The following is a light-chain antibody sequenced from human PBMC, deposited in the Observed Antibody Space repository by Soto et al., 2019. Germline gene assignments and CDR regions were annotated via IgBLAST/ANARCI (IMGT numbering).Light chain of an antibody. CDR1: QSVSSD. CDR3: EQYNNWHS. Sequence: EIVMTQSPPTLSVSPGERATLSCRASQSVSSDLAWYQQKPGQAPRLLIYDACARATGIPARFNGSGSGTELTLTISSLQSEYFAVYYCEQYNNWHSFGQGTKVEI. V-gene: IGKV3-15*01. CDR2: DAC. J-gene: IGKJ1*01.